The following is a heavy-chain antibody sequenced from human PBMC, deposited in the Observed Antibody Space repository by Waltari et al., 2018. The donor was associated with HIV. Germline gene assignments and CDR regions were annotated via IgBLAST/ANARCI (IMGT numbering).Heavy chain of an antibody. V-gene: IGHV1-2*02. J-gene: IGHJ4*02. CDR3: ATALYSSSSAGSIDY. Sequence: QVQLVQSGAEVKKPGASAKVSCTDSGYTSNGHYMHWVRQAPEQGLEWMGWINPNSGGTNYAQKFQGSVTMTRDTSISTAYMELSRLRSDDTAVYYCATALYSSSSAGSIDYWGQGTLVTVSS. CDR1: GYTSNGHY. CDR2: INPNSGGT. D-gene: IGHD6-6*01.